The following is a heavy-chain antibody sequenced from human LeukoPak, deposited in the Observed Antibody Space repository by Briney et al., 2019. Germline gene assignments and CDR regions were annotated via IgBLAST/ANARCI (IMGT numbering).Heavy chain of an antibody. CDR3: ATAVVGPPFDY. Sequence: GGSLRFSCAASGFTVSTNYMSWVRQAPGKGLEWVSVIYSADSTYYADSVKGRFTISRDNSKNTLYLQMNSLRAEDTAVYYCATAVVGPPFDYWGQGTLVTVSS. V-gene: IGHV3-53*01. J-gene: IGHJ4*02. D-gene: IGHD6-19*01. CDR1: GFTVSTNY. CDR2: IYSADST.